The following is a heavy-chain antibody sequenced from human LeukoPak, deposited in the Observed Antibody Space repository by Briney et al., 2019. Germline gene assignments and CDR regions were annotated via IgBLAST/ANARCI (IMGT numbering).Heavy chain of an antibody. V-gene: IGHV3-7*01. D-gene: IGHD4-17*01. J-gene: IGHJ5*02. CDR1: GFTFSSYW. CDR3: ATHLPDYGDLYQVA. CDR2: IKQDGSEK. Sequence: GGSLRLSCAASGFTFSSYWMSWVRQAPGKGLEWVANIKQDGSEKYYVDSVKGRFTISRDNAKNSLYLQMNSLRAEDTAVYYCATHLPDYGDLYQVAWGQGTLVTVSS.